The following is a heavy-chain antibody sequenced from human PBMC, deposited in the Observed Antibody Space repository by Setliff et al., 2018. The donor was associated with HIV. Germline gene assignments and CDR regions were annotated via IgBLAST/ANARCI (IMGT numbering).Heavy chain of an antibody. Sequence: GGSLRLSCAPSGFRFSDYTMTWVRQAPGKGLEWFGRIRPKGKSSTTEYAASVKGRFIMSRDDSKNSLYLQMNSLKTEDTAVYYCTRHVDSGTYMDVWGRGTTVTVSS. CDR3: TRHVDSGTYMDV. D-gene: IGHD2-21*01. CDR1: GFRFSDYT. V-gene: IGHV3-72*01. CDR2: IRPKGKSSTT. J-gene: IGHJ6*03.